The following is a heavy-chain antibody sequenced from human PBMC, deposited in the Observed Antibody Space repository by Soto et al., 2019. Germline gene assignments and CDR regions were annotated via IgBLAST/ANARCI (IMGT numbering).Heavy chain of an antibody. CDR3: AVGGSGSYYQSHYYYYYYYGMDV. V-gene: IGHV7-4-1*01. D-gene: IGHD3-10*01. Sequence: VASVKVSCKASGYTFTSYAMNWVRQAPGQGLEWMGWINTNTGNPTYAQGFTGRFVFSLDTSVSTAYLQICSLKAEDTAVYYCAVGGSGSYYQSHYYYYYYYGMDVWGQGTTVTVSS. J-gene: IGHJ6*02. CDR1: GYTFTSYA. CDR2: INTNTGNP.